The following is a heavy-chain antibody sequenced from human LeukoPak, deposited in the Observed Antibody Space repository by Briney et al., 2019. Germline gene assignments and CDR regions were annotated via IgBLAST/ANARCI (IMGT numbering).Heavy chain of an antibody. CDR2: INHSGST. J-gene: IGHJ4*02. D-gene: IGHD5-12*01. Sequence: PSETLSLTCAVYGGSFRGYYWSWLRQPPGKGLEWIGEINHSGSTNYNPSLKSRVTISVDTSKNQFSLKLSSVTAADTAVYYCARVDSGYDQRPDYWGQGTLVTVSS. CDR1: GGSFRGYY. V-gene: IGHV4-34*01. CDR3: ARVDSGYDQRPDY.